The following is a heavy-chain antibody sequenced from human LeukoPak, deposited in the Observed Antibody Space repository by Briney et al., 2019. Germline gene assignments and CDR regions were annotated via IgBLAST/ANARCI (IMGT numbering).Heavy chain of an antibody. D-gene: IGHD2-15*01. CDR3: ARTTEGYCSGGSCYYYYYYMDV. J-gene: IGHJ6*03. CDR2: IYYSGST. Sequence: SETLSLTCTVSGGSISGTSYYWGWIRQPPGKGLEWIGSIYYSGSTYYNPSLKSRVTISVDTSKNQFSLKLRFVTPADTAVYYCARTTEGYCSGGSCYYYYYYMDVWGKGTTVTVSS. V-gene: IGHV4-39*07. CDR1: GGSISGTSYY.